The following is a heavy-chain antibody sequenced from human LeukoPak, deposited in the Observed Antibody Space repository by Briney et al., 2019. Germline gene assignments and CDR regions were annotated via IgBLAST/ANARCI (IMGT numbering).Heavy chain of an antibody. Sequence: PGGSLRLSCAASGFTFSSSAMSWVRQVPGKGLEWVSGISASGGSTYYADSVRGRFTISRDNSKNTLYVQMNSLRAEDTAVYYCARLSPGAAAGLHFDYWGQGTLVTVSS. J-gene: IGHJ4*02. CDR1: GFTFSSSA. CDR3: ARLSPGAAAGLHFDY. CDR2: ISASGGST. D-gene: IGHD6-13*01. V-gene: IGHV3-23*01.